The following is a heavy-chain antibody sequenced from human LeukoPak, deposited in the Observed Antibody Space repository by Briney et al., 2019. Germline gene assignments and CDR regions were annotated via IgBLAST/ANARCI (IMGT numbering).Heavy chain of an antibody. J-gene: IGHJ3*02. CDR3: AREVGVSPSSGYYYVGAFDI. D-gene: IGHD3-22*01. CDR1: GYTFTSYD. V-gene: IGHV1-8*01. CDR2: MNPNSGNT. Sequence: GASVKVSCKASGYTFTSYDINWVRQATGQGLEWMGWMNPNSGNTGYAQKFQGRVTMTRNTSISTAYMELSSLRSEDTAVYYCAREVGVSPSSGYYYVGAFDIWGQGTMVTVSS.